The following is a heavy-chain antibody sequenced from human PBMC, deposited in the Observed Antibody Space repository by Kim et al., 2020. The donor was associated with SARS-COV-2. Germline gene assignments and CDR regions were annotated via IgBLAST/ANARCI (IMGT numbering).Heavy chain of an antibody. CDR3: AKEGGWKVVRVVLIRYLFVS. CDR1: GFTFSSYA. J-gene: IGHJ4*02. D-gene: IGHD3-10*01. CDR2: ISGSGGST. Sequence: GGSLRLSCAASGFTFSSYAMSWVRQAPGKGLEWVSAISGSGGSTYYADSVKGRFTISRDNSKNTLYLQMNSLRAEDTAVYYCAKEGGWKVVRVVLIRYLFVSWGQGTLVTVSS. V-gene: IGHV3-23*01.